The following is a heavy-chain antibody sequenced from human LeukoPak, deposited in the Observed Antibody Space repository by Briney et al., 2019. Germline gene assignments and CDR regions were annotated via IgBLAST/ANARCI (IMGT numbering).Heavy chain of an antibody. Sequence: PGGSLRLSCAASGFTFSSYWMHWVRQAPGKGLVWVSRINSDGSSTSYADSVKGRFTISRDNAKNTLYLLMNSLRAEDTAVYYCARPPGEFLYMDVWGKGTTVTVSS. J-gene: IGHJ6*03. CDR3: ARPPGEFLYMDV. CDR1: GFTFSSYW. D-gene: IGHD3-10*01. V-gene: IGHV3-74*01. CDR2: INSDGSST.